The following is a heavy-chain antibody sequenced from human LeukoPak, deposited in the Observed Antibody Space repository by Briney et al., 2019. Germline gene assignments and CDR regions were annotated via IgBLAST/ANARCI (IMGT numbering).Heavy chain of an antibody. CDR3: ARERYGNYN. J-gene: IGHJ4*02. CDR2: IKEDGSVK. V-gene: IGHV3-7*03. CDR1: GFTFSSFW. D-gene: IGHD4-11*01. Sequence: GGSLRLSCAASGFTFSSFWMIWVRQAPGKGLEWVANIKEDGSVKNHVDSVKGRFTISRDNAKNSLFLQMNSLRAEDTAVYYCARERYGNYNWGQGTLVTVSS.